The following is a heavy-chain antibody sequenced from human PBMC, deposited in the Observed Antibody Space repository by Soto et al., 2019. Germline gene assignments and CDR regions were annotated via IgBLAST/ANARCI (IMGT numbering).Heavy chain of an antibody. D-gene: IGHD6-13*01. CDR3: AKDGIANSPDYYYYMDV. Sequence: PGGSLRLSCAASGFTFSSYGMHWVRQAPGKGLERVAVILYDGSNKYYADSVKGRFTISRDNSKNTLYLQMNSLRAEDTAVYYCAKDGIANSPDYYYYMDVWGKGTTVTVSS. CDR2: ILYDGSNK. J-gene: IGHJ6*03. V-gene: IGHV3-30*18. CDR1: GFTFSSYG.